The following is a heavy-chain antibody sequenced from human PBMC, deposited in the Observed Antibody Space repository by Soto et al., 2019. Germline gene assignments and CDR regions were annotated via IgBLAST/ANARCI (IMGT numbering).Heavy chain of an antibody. CDR1: GFTFSSYA. CDR2: IRGNGDPP. V-gene: IGHV3-64D*06. CDR3: VKSRGGNNFDFFD. Sequence: GGSLRLSCSASGFTFSSYAMHWVRQAPGKGLEYVSGIRGNGDPPFYADSVKGRFTISRDNSKNTLYLQMSSLSADDTAVYYCVKSRGGNNFDFFDWGQGALVTFSS. J-gene: IGHJ4*02. D-gene: IGHD5-12*01.